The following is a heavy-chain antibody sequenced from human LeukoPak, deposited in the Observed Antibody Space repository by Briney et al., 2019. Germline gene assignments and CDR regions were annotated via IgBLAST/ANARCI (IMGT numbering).Heavy chain of an antibody. CDR2: IYHSGST. Sequence: SETLSLTCAVSGYSISSGYYWGWIRQPPGKGLEWIGSIYHSGSTYYNPSLKSRVTIPVDTSKNQFSLKLSSVTAADTAVYYCARQEIAAAGTYFQHWGQGTLVTVSS. V-gene: IGHV4-38-2*01. J-gene: IGHJ1*01. CDR3: ARQEIAAAGTYFQH. CDR1: GYSISSGYY. D-gene: IGHD6-13*01.